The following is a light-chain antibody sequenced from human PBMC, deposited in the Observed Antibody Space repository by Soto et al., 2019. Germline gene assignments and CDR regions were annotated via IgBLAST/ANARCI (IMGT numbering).Light chain of an antibody. CDR2: WAS. CDR3: QQYYGPPRT. V-gene: IGKV4-1*01. Sequence: DIVMTQSPDSLAVSLGERATINCKSSQTLLFTSNNKIYLAWYQQKPGQPPKLLISWASIRESGVTDRFSGSGSGTDFTLTISGLQAEDVEVYYCQQYYGPPRTFGQGTKVEIK. CDR1: QTLLFTSNNKIY. J-gene: IGKJ1*01.